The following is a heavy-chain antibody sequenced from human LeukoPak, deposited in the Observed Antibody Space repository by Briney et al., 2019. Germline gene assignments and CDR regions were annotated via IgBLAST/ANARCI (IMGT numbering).Heavy chain of an antibody. Sequence: SETLSLTRTVSGGSISSYYWSWIRQPPGKGLEWIGYIYYSGSTNYNPSLKSRVTISVDTSKNQFSLKLSSVTAADTAVYYCASGIAAAGSRVFGYWGQGTLVTVSS. CDR1: GGSISSYY. CDR2: IYYSGST. D-gene: IGHD6-13*01. CDR3: ASGIAAAGSRVFGY. J-gene: IGHJ4*02. V-gene: IGHV4-59*01.